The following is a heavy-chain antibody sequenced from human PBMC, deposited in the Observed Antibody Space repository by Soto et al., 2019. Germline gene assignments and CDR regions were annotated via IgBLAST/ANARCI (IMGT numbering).Heavy chain of an antibody. CDR3: AKDPYSSSWSGYYYYYYMDV. D-gene: IGHD6-13*01. Sequence: GGSLRLSCAASGFTFSDYGMHWVRQAPGKGLEWVAVISFDGSNEYYADSVKGRFTISRDNSENTLYLQMNSLRAEDTAVYYCAKDPYSSSWSGYYYYYYMDVWGKGTTVTVSS. J-gene: IGHJ6*03. V-gene: IGHV3-30*18. CDR2: ISFDGSNE. CDR1: GFTFSDYG.